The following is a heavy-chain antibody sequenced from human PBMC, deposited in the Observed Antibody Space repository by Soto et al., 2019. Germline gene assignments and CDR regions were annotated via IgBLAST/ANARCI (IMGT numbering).Heavy chain of an antibody. Sequence: PSETLSLTCTVSDASISSGDYYWTWIRQPPGKGLEWIGYIFHSGRADYNPSLTSRVSISVDTSKNIFSLKVKSVTAADTAVYYCARGNYIDYRSSFDFWGQGALVTVS. J-gene: IGHJ4*02. CDR3: ARGNYIDYRSSFDF. D-gene: IGHD4-17*01. V-gene: IGHV4-30-4*01. CDR2: IFHSGRA. CDR1: DASISSGDYY.